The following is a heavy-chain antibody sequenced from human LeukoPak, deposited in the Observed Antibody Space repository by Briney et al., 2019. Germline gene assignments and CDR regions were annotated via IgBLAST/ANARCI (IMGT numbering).Heavy chain of an antibody. Sequence: GGSLRLSCVASGFSFTTYWMGWVRQAPGKGLEWVSSISSSSSYIYYADSVKGRFTISRDNAKNSLYLQMNSLRAEDTAVYYCARAPNYDILTGVSDYWGQGTLVTVSS. J-gene: IGHJ4*02. V-gene: IGHV3-21*01. CDR3: ARAPNYDILTGVSDY. CDR1: GFSFTTYW. D-gene: IGHD3-9*01. CDR2: ISSSSSYI.